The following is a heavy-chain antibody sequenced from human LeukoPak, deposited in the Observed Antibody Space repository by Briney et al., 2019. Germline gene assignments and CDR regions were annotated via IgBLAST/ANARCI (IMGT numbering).Heavy chain of an antibody. D-gene: IGHD3-10*01. CDR2: ISAYNGNT. Sequence: ASVTVSCKASGYTFTSYGISWVRQAPGQGLEWMGWISAYNGNTNYAQKLQGRVTMTTDTSTSTAYMELRSLRSDDTAVYYCARDRGPYGSGSYYTGGSIWFDPWGQGTLVTVSS. V-gene: IGHV1-18*01. CDR3: ARDRGPYGSGSYYTGGSIWFDP. CDR1: GYTFTSYG. J-gene: IGHJ5*02.